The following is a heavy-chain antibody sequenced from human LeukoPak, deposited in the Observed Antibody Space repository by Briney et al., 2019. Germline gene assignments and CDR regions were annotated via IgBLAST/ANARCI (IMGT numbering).Heavy chain of an antibody. V-gene: IGHV3-53*01. J-gene: IGHJ4*02. CDR1: GFTVSSNY. CDR3: VREGYFVFDF. D-gene: IGHD2-21*01. Sequence: GGSLRLSCAASGFTVSSNYMSWVRQAPGKGLEWVSVIYSGGSTYYADSVKGRFTISRDNSKNTLYLQMNSLRVEDTAVYYCVREGYFVFDFWGQGALVTVSS. CDR2: IYSGGST.